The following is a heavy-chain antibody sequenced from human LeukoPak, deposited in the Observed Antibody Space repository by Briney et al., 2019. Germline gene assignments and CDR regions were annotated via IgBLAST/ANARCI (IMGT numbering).Heavy chain of an antibody. D-gene: IGHD6-6*01. Sequence: ASVKVSCKASGYTFTSYGISWVRQAPGQGLEWMGWISAYNGNTNYAQKFQGRVTITADKSTSTAYMELSSLRSEDTAVYYCARGDIAARPSAYFDYWGQGTLVTVSS. V-gene: IGHV1-18*01. CDR2: ISAYNGNT. J-gene: IGHJ4*02. CDR1: GYTFTSYG. CDR3: ARGDIAARPSAYFDY.